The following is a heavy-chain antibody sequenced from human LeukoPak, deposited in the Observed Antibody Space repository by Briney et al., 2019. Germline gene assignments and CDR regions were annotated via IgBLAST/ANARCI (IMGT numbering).Heavy chain of an antibody. Sequence: SETLSLTCTVSGGSFSSSSYYWGWIRQPPGKGLEYIGRIYYSGSTYYNPYLKSRVTISVDTSKHQFSLKLSSVTAADTAVYYCARRGGYCSGVSCLSWFDPWGQGTLVTVSS. CDR3: ARRGGYCSGVSCLSWFDP. D-gene: IGHD2-15*01. CDR1: GGSFSSSSYY. J-gene: IGHJ5*02. CDR2: IYYSGST. V-gene: IGHV4-39*01.